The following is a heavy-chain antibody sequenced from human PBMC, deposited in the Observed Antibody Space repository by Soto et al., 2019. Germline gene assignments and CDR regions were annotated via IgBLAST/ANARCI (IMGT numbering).Heavy chain of an antibody. V-gene: IGHV4-30-2*01. CDR1: GGSISSGGVS. Sequence: SETLSLTCAVSGGSISSGGVSWSWIRQPPGKGLEWIGNIYHSGNTYYNPSLHGRVTISVDRSENQFSLTLDSVTSADTAVYYCVRGPFHDFWTGLDYWGRGILVTVSS. CDR2: IYHSGNT. D-gene: IGHD3-3*01. CDR3: VRGPFHDFWTGLDY. J-gene: IGHJ4*02.